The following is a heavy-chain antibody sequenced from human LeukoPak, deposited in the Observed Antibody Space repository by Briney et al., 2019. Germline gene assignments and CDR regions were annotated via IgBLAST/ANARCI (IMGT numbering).Heavy chain of an antibody. V-gene: IGHV4-4*07. CDR1: GGSISSYY. Sequence: ASETLSLTCTVSGGSISSYYWSWIRQPAGKGLEWIGRIYTSGSTNYNPSLKSRVTMSVDTSKNQFSLKLSSVTAADTAVYYCARDVGYTYYYDSSGYYGDAFDIWGQGTMVTVSS. CDR2: IYTSGST. D-gene: IGHD3-22*01. CDR3: ARDVGYTYYYDSSGYYGDAFDI. J-gene: IGHJ3*02.